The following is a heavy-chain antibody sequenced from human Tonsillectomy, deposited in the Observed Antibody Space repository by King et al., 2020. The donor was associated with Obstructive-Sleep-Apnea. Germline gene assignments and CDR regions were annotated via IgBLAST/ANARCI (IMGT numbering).Heavy chain of an antibody. CDR2: ISSSSSTI. CDR3: AKEGIAAVGTDWFDS. Sequence: VQLVESGGGLVQRGGSLRLSCEASGFTFSTYSMNWGRQAPGKGLEWVSYISSSSSTIYYADSVKGRFIISRDNAKNSLYLQMNSLRAEDTAVYYCAKEGIAAVGTDWFDSWGQGTLVTVSS. D-gene: IGHD6-13*01. J-gene: IGHJ5*01. V-gene: IGHV3-48*04. CDR1: GFTFSTYS.